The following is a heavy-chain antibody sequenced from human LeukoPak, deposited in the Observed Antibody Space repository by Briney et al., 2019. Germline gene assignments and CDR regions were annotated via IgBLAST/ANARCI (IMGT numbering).Heavy chain of an antibody. V-gene: IGHV3-7*01. Sequence: GGSLRLSCAASGFTFSSYSMNWVRQAPGKGLEWVANIKQDGSETYCVDSVKGRCTISRDNAKNSLYLQMNSLRDEDTAVYYCARGGSGYSYGKIDSWGQGILVTVSS. J-gene: IGHJ4*02. CDR3: ARGGSGYSYGKIDS. CDR2: IKQDGSET. D-gene: IGHD5-18*01. CDR1: GFTFSSYS.